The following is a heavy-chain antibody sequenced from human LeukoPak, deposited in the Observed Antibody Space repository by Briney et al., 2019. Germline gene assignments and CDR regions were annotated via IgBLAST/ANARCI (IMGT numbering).Heavy chain of an antibody. J-gene: IGHJ4*02. D-gene: IGHD4-17*01. CDR3: ARVTSVTGADY. V-gene: IGHV3-30*03. CDR2: ISYDGSNK. Sequence: GGSLRLSCAASGFTFSSYGMHWVRQAPGKGLEWVAVISYDGSNKYYADSVKGRFTISRDNSKNTLYVQMNSLRSEDTAVYYCARVTSVTGADYWGQGTLVTVSS. CDR1: GFTFSSYG.